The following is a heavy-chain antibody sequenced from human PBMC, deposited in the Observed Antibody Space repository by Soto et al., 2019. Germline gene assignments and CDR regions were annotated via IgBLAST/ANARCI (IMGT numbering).Heavy chain of an antibody. CDR2: IGTAGDT. J-gene: IGHJ4*02. D-gene: IGHD2-15*01. CDR3: ARGQEVGAHFFDS. V-gene: IGHV3-13*01. Sequence: GGSLRLSCDASGFTFSGFDMHWVRQPTGKGLEWVPTIGTAGDTYYAVSVKGRFTISRDNAKNSLSLQMNSLRAGDTAVYFCARGQEVGAHFFDSWGQGTQVTVSS. CDR1: GFTFSGFD.